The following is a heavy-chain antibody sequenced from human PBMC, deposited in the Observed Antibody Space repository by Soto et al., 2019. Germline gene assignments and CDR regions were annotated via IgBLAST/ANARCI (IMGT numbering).Heavy chain of an antibody. CDR3: VREVVAAAIRAPGF. D-gene: IGHD2-2*01. Sequence: GGSLRLSCAASGFSFIDYYMNWIRQAPGKGLEWVSFISSSGSYTKYADSVKGRFTISRDNAKNSLVLQMNSLRAEDTAVYYCVREVVAAAIRAPGFWGQGTLVTVSS. CDR1: GFSFIDYY. CDR2: ISSSGSYT. V-gene: IGHV3-11*06. J-gene: IGHJ4*02.